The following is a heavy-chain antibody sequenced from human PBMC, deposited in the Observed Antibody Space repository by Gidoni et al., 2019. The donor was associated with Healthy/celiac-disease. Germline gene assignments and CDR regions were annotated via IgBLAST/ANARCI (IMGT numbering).Heavy chain of an antibody. CDR2: IDSGGST. CDR1: GFTVSSNY. J-gene: IGHJ5*02. CDR3: ARSPSRGPEWFDP. Sequence: EVQLVESGGGLIQPGGSLRLSCAASGFTVSSNYMSWVRQAPGKGLEWVAVIDSGGSTYYADSVKGRFTISRDNSKNTLYLQMNSLRAEDTAVYYCARSPSRGPEWFDPWGQGTLVTVSS. V-gene: IGHV3-53*01.